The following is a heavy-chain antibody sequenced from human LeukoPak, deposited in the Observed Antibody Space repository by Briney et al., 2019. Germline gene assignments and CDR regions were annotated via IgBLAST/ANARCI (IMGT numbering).Heavy chain of an antibody. J-gene: IGHJ5*02. CDR3: ARHNYDFWSAIGGNWFDP. CDR1: GGTFSSYA. D-gene: IGHD3-3*01. Sequence: ASVKVSCKASGGTFSSYAISWVRQAPGQGLEWMGWISAYNGNTNYAQKLQGRVTMTTDTSTNTAYMELRSLRSDDTAVYYCARHNYDFWSAIGGNWFDPWGQGTLVTVSS. V-gene: IGHV1-18*01. CDR2: ISAYNGNT.